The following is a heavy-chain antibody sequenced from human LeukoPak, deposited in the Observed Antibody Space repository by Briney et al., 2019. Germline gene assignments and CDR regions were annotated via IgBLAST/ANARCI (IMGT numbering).Heavy chain of an antibody. CDR3: ARVDYGDYGFDY. D-gene: IGHD4-17*01. CDR1: GFTVSSNY. Sequence: GGSLRLSCAASGFTVSSNYMSWVRQAPGKGLEWVSVIYSGGSTYYADSGKGRFTISRDNSKNTLYLQMNSLRAEDTAVYYCARVDYGDYGFDYWGQGTLVTVSS. CDR2: IYSGGST. J-gene: IGHJ4*02. V-gene: IGHV3-66*01.